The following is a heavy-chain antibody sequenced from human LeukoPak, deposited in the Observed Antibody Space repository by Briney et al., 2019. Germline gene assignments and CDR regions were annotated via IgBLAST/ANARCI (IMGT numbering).Heavy chain of an antibody. CDR1: GGSLSGYY. D-gene: IGHD3-10*01. CDR3: ARQPRETMVRGRTAWFDP. CDR2: INHSGST. V-gene: IGHV4-34*01. J-gene: IGHJ5*02. Sequence: SETLSLTCAVYGGSLSGYYWSWIRQPPGKGLEWIGEINHSGSTKYTPSLESRVTISLDTSRNRVSLCLTSVTAADTAIYYCARQPRETMVRGRTAWFDPWGQGTLVTVSP.